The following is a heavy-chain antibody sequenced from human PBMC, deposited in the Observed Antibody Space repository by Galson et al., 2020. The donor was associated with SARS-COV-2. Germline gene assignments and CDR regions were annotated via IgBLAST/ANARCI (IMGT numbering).Heavy chain of an antibody. CDR1: GGSFSGYS. J-gene: IGHJ6*03. D-gene: IGHD3-10*01. Sequence: SETLSLTCAVYGGSFSGYSWTWIRQPPGKGLEWIGEINIGGTTNYSPSLRSRVTVSADTSTNQFSLKLRSVAAADTALYYCARGHRGVVPSPVLGLGPFYSYYYMDVWGKGTTVTVSS. CDR2: INIGGTT. CDR3: ARGHRGVVPSPVLGLGPFYSYYYMDV. V-gene: IGHV4-34*01.